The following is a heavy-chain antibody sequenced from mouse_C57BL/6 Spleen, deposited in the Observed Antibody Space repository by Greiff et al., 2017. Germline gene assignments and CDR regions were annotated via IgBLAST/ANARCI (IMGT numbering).Heavy chain of an antibody. J-gene: IGHJ1*03. Sequence: QVQLQQSGPELVKPGASVKISCKASGYAFSSSWMNWVKQRPGKGLEWIGRIYPGDGDTNYNGKFKGKATLTADKSSSTAYMQLSSLTSEDSAVYFCARSNDGYSWYFDVWGTGTTVTVSS. D-gene: IGHD2-3*01. CDR1: GYAFSSSW. CDR2: IYPGDGDT. CDR3: ARSNDGYSWYFDV. V-gene: IGHV1-82*01.